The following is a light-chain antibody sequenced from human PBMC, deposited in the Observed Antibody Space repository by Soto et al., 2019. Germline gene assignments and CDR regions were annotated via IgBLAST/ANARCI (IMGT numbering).Light chain of an antibody. J-gene: IGKJ4*02. Sequence: EIVLTQSPGTLSLSPGERATLSCSASQSVSSSYLAWYQQKPGQATRLLIYGASSRATGIPDRFSGSGSGTDFNLTISRLEPEDFAVYYCQQYGSSGTFGGGTQVEIK. CDR2: GAS. V-gene: IGKV3-20*01. CDR1: QSVSSSY. CDR3: QQYGSSGT.